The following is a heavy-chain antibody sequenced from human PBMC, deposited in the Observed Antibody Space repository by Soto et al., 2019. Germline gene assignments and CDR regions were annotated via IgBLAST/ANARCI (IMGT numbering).Heavy chain of an antibody. CDR3: ARDQWELLNWFDP. J-gene: IGHJ5*02. Sequence: GASVKVSCTDSGYTLAGYYRHWVRQAPGQGLEWMGWINPNSGGTNYAQKFQGRVIMTRDTSISTAYMELSRLRSDDTAVYYCARDQWELLNWFDPWGQGTLVTVSS. V-gene: IGHV1-2*02. CDR2: INPNSGGT. D-gene: IGHD1-26*01. CDR1: GYTLAGYY.